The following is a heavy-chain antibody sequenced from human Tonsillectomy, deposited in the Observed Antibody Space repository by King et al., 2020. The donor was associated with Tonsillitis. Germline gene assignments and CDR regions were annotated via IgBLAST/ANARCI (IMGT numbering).Heavy chain of an antibody. CDR2: ISAYNGNT. V-gene: IGHV1-18*01. D-gene: IGHD2-15*01. CDR3: ARDPRGYCSVGSCSDAFDI. J-gene: IGHJ3*02. CDR1: GYTFSSYG. Sequence: QLVQSGAEVKKPGASVKVYCKASGYTFSSYGISWVRQAPGQGPEWMGWISAYNGNTNDVQKLQGRVTMTTDTSTSTAYMELRSWRSDDTAVYYCARDPRGYCSVGSCSDAFDIWGQGTMVTVSS.